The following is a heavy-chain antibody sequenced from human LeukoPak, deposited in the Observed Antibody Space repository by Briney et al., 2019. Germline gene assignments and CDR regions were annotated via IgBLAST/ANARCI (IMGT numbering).Heavy chain of an antibody. CDR2: INPNSGGT. CDR3: AREIVSRRYFDWFAMDV. Sequence: ASVKVSCKASGYTFTGYYMHWVRQAPGQGLEWMGWINPNSGGTNYAQKFQGRVTMTRDTSISTAYMELSRLRSDDTAVYYCAREIVSRRYFDWFAMDVWGKGTTVTISS. D-gene: IGHD3-9*01. V-gene: IGHV1-2*02. CDR1: GYTFTGYY. J-gene: IGHJ6*04.